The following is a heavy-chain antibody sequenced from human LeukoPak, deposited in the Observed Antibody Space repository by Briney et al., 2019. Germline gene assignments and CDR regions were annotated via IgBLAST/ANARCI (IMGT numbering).Heavy chain of an antibody. CDR2: ISGSGGST. CDR3: AKDRIAVAGTPRLAIDV. Sequence: PGGSLRLSCAASGFTFSSYAMSWVRQAPGKGLEWVSAISGSGGSTYYADSVKGRFTISRDNSKNTLYLQMNSLRAEDTAVYYCAKDRIAVAGTPRLAIDVWGKGTTVTVSS. D-gene: IGHD6-19*01. V-gene: IGHV3-23*01. CDR1: GFTFSSYA. J-gene: IGHJ6*03.